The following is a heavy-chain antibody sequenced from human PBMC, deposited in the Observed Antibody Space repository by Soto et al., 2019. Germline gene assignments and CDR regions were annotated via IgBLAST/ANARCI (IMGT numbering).Heavy chain of an antibody. CDR1: GYTFTSYG. Sequence: ASVKVSCKASGYTFTSYGISWVRQAPGQGLEWMGWMNPNSGNTGYAQKFQGRVTMTRNTSISTAYMELSSLRSEDTAVYYCARGLSYDILTGYYRAPFDYWGQGTLVTVSS. D-gene: IGHD3-9*01. V-gene: IGHV1-8*02. CDR3: ARGLSYDILTGYYRAPFDY. J-gene: IGHJ4*02. CDR2: MNPNSGNT.